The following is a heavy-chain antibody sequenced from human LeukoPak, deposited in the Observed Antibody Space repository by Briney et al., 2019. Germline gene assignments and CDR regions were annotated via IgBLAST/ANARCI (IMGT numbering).Heavy chain of an antibody. CDR2: ITHSGST. CDR3: ARGGDHTATTSGYYYYMDV. D-gene: IGHD4-17*01. V-gene: IGHV4-34*01. CDR1: GGSFSGYY. Sequence: PSETLSLTCAVYGGSFSGYYWSWIRQPPGKGLEWIGEITHSGSTNYNPSLKSRVTISVDTSKNQFSLKLSSVTAADTAVYYCARGGDHTATTSGYYYYMDVWGKGTTVTVSS. J-gene: IGHJ6*03.